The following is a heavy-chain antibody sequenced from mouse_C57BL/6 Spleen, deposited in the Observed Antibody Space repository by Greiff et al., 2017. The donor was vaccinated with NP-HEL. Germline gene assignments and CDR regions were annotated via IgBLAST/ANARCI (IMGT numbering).Heavy chain of an antibody. V-gene: IGHV1-22*01. D-gene: IGHD1-1*01. Sequence: VQLQQSGPELVKPGASVKMSCKASGYTFTDYNMHWVKQSHGKSLEWIGYINPNNGGTSYNQKFKGKATLTVNKSSSTAYMELRRLTSEDSAVYYGARPHYYGSSYAMDYWGQGTSVTVSS. CDR3: ARPHYYGSSYAMDY. CDR2: INPNNGGT. J-gene: IGHJ4*01. CDR1: GYTFTDYN.